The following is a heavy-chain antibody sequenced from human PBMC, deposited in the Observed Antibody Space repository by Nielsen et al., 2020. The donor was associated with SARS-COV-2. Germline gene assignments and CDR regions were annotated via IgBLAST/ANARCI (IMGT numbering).Heavy chain of an antibody. Sequence: SETLSLTCAVYGGSISSGGYSWSWIRQPPGKGLEWIGYIYHSGSTYYTPSLKSRVTISVDRSKNQFSLKLSSVTAADTAVYYCARDMGASDGMDVWGQGTTVTVSS. CDR3: ARDMGASDGMDV. V-gene: IGHV4-30-2*01. D-gene: IGHD1-26*01. CDR1: GGSISSGGYS. CDR2: IYHSGST. J-gene: IGHJ6*02.